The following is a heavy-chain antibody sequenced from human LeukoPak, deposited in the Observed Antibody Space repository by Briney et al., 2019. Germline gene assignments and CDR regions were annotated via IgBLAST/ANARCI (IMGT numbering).Heavy chain of an antibody. V-gene: IGHV3-30*18. CDR2: ISYDGSNK. Sequence: GGSLRLSCAASGFTFSSYGMHWVRQAPGKGLEWVAVISYDGSNKYYADSVKGRFTISRDNSKNTLYLQMNSLRAEDTAVYYCAKDYGDPGGWFDPWGQGTLVTVSS. CDR1: GFTFSSYG. D-gene: IGHD4-17*01. CDR3: AKDYGDPGGWFDP. J-gene: IGHJ5*02.